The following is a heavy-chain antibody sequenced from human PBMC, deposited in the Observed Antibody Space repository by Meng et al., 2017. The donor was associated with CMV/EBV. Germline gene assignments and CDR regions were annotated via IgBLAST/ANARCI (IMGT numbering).Heavy chain of an antibody. CDR1: GYTLTGYY. J-gene: IGHJ5*02. CDR3: ERERKGDGWFDP. V-gene: IGHV1-2*02. Sequence: ASAKVSCKASGYTLTGYYMHWVRQAPGQGLEWVGCINCDTGGTKYAQKFQDRVNMTRDTSISAAYMGLSRLRADDTAVYYCERERKGDGWFDPWGQGTLVTVSS. CDR2: INCDTGGT. D-gene: IGHD3-16*01.